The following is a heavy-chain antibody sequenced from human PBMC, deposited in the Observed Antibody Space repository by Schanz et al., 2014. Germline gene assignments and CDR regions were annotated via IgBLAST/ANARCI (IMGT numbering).Heavy chain of an antibody. CDR3: ARVQDDILTGSEYYYGMDV. Sequence: QVQLLQSGAEVKKPGASVKVSCKASGYTFSSYGITWVRQAPGQGLEWMGWISTSNGNTNYIQKHQGRVTMTTDTSTSAAYMELRSLRSDDTAVYYCARVQDDILTGSEYYYGMDVWGQGTTVTVSS. D-gene: IGHD3-9*01. V-gene: IGHV1-18*01. CDR1: GYTFSSYG. CDR2: ISTSNGNT. J-gene: IGHJ6*02.